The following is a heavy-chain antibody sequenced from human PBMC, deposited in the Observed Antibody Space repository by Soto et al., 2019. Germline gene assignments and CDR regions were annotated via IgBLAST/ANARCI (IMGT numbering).Heavy chain of an antibody. CDR3: ARVFSDSSSFFDP. J-gene: IGHJ5*02. CDR1: GYTFSSDG. V-gene: IGHV1-3*01. CDR2: INAGNGNT. D-gene: IGHD6-13*01. Sequence: ASVKVSCKASGYTFSSDGIHWVHQATGQRLEWMGLINAGNGNTKYSQKFQGRVTLTRDTSTSTAYMELRSLRSDDTAVYYCARVFSDSSSFFDPWGQGTLVTVSS.